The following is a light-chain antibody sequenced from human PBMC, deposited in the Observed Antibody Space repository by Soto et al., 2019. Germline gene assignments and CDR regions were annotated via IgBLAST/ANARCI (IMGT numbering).Light chain of an antibody. CDR2: AAS. CDR1: QSISTN. J-gene: IGKJ4*01. V-gene: IGKV1-39*01. CDR3: QQSYGTPLT. Sequence: DMEMTQSPCSLSASVGDRATITCRASQSISTNLNWYHHKPGKLPTLLIYAASSFKSGVPTMFSGSGSGTYITTIINSLPPEDFATYYYQQSYGTPLTFGEGTKVEIK.